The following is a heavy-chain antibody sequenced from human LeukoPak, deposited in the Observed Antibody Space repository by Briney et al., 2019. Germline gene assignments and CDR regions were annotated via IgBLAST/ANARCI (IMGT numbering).Heavy chain of an antibody. J-gene: IGHJ4*01. CDR2: IYYSGNT. CDR3: ARGCSGGSCYFDY. CDR1: GSSISSSAYY. Sequence: SETLSLTCIISGSSISSSAYYWGWMPQPPGKGLEWIGTIYYSGNTYYNPSLQSRVTISVDTSKNQFSLKLSSVTAADTAVYYCARGCSGGSCYFDYWGHGALVTVSS. D-gene: IGHD2-15*01. V-gene: IGHV4-39*07.